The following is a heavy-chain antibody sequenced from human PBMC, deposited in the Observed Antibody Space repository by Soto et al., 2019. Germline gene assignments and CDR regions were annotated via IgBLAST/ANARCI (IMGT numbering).Heavy chain of an antibody. CDR3: AKDQECISTSCHRPNYYYCMDV. CDR2: ISYDGSNK. Sequence: QVQLVESGGGVVQPGRSLRLSCAASGFTFSSYGMHWVRQAPGKGLEWVAVISYDGSNKYYADSVKGRFTISRDNSKNTLYLQMNSLRAEDTAVYYCAKDQECISTSCHRPNYYYCMDVWGQGTTVTVSS. J-gene: IGHJ6*02. D-gene: IGHD2-2*01. CDR1: GFTFSSYG. V-gene: IGHV3-30*18.